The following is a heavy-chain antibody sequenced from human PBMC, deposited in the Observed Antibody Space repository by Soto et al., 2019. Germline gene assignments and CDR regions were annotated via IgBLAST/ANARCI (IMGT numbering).Heavy chain of an antibody. J-gene: IGHJ4*02. CDR3: ARASFFGLGGLPWFDY. V-gene: IGHV4-30-2*01. CDR1: GGSISSGGYS. Sequence: PSETLSLTCAVSGGSISSGGYSWSWIRQPPGKGLEWIGYIYHSGSTYYNPSLRSRVTISVDRSKNQFSLKLSSVTAADTAVYYCARASFFGLGGLPWFDYWGQGTLVTVSS. D-gene: IGHD3-10*01. CDR2: IYHSGST.